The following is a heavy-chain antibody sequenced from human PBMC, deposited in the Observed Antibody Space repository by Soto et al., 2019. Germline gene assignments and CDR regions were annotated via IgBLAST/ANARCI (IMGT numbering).Heavy chain of an antibody. CDR1: GFTFSSYA. V-gene: IGHV3-23*01. CDR2: ISGSGGST. J-gene: IGHJ3*02. Sequence: GGSLRLSWAASGFTFSSYAMIWVRQAPGKGLEWVSAISGSGGSTYYADSVKGRFTISRDNSKNTLYLQMNSLRAEDTAVYYCAKDHPTTGYSRGGAFDIWGQGTMVTVSS. CDR3: AKDHPTTGYSRGGAFDI. D-gene: IGHD6-13*01.